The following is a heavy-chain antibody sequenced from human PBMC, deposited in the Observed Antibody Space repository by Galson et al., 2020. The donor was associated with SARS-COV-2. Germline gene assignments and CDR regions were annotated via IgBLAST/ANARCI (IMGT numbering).Heavy chain of an antibody. J-gene: IGHJ4*02. V-gene: IGHV3-23*01. D-gene: IGHD3-22*01. CDR1: GFYFPYFA. Sequence: GESLKISCAASGFYFPYFAMSWVCQAPGQGLEWVSSISISGDKTLYADSVKGRFTVSRDNSKNTLYLQMNSLRAEDTALYYCAKDGVKNGYSYFDCWGRGTLVTVSS. CDR3: AKDGVKNGYSYFDC. CDR2: ISISGDKT.